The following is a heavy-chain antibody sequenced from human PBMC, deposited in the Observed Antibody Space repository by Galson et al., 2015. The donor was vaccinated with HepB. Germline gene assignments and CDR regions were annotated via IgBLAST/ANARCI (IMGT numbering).Heavy chain of an antibody. V-gene: IGHV1-18*01. CDR2: ISAYSGNT. J-gene: IGHJ4*02. CDR3: ARYGLPPLDSSSSNDY. D-gene: IGHD6-6*01. Sequence: SVKVSCKASGYTFTSYGISWVRQAPGQGLEWMGWISAYSGNTNYAQKLQGRVTMTTDTSTSTAYMELRSLRSDDTAVYYCARYGLPPLDSSSSNDYWGQGTLVTVSS. CDR1: GYTFTSYG.